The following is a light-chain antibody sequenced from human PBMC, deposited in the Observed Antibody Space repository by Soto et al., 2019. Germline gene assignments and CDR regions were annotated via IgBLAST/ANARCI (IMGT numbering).Light chain of an antibody. CDR2: RTS. V-gene: IGKV3-15*01. Sequence: EIVMTQSPATLSVSPGERATLSCRASHSVTRYVAWYQQKPGQAPRLLMFRTSSRATGFPARFSGSGSGTEFNLTISSLQSEDFGVYYCQQYNNWPRATFGGGTKVDIK. CDR3: QQYNNWPRAT. J-gene: IGKJ4*01. CDR1: HSVTRY.